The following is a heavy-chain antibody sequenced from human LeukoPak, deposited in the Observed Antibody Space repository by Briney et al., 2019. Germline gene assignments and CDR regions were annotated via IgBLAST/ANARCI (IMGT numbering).Heavy chain of an antibody. Sequence: PSETLSLTCAVSGGSISSGGYSWSWIRQPPGKGLEWIGYIYYSRSTNYNPSLKSRVTISVDTSKNQFSLKLSSVTAADTAVYYCARLFRGQQLVRQYFDYWGQGTLVTVSS. CDR2: IYYSRST. V-gene: IGHV4-61*08. D-gene: IGHD6-13*01. J-gene: IGHJ4*02. CDR1: GGSISSGGYS. CDR3: ARLFRGQQLVRQYFDY.